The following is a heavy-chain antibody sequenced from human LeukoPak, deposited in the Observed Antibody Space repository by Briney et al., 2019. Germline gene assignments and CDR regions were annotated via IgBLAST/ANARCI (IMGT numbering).Heavy chain of an antibody. J-gene: IGHJ4*02. CDR2: IWYDGSNK. Sequence: GRSLRLSCAASGFTFSSYGMHWVRQAPGKGLEWVAVIWYDGSNKYYADSVKGRFTISRDNSKNTLYLQMNSLRAEDTAVYYCARDRGGSSGWYTFNYWGQGTLVTLSS. CDR1: GFTFSSYG. V-gene: IGHV3-33*01. CDR3: ARDRGGSSGWYTFNY. D-gene: IGHD6-19*01.